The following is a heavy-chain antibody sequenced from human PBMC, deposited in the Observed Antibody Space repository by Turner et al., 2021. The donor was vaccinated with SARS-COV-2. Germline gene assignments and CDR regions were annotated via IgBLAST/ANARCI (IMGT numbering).Heavy chain of an antibody. CDR2: IYSGGST. Sequence: VQLVGSGGGLFRPGGSLSLSCASSGFTVSSNYMSWVRQAPGKGLEWVTVIYSGGSTYYADSVKGRFTISRDNSKNTLYLQMNSLRAEDTAVYYCARVGSYGRRDVDYWGQGTLVTVSS. CDR3: ARVGSYGRRDVDY. CDR1: GFTVSSNY. J-gene: IGHJ4*02. V-gene: IGHV3-53*01. D-gene: IGHD5-18*01.